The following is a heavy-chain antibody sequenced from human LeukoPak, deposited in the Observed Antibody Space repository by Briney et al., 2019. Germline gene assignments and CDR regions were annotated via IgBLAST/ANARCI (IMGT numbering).Heavy chain of an antibody. J-gene: IGHJ3*02. CDR1: GYTFTSYG. V-gene: IGHV1-69*05. CDR2: IIPIFGTA. D-gene: IGHD1-26*01. CDR3: ARGRSGSYFPPDAFDI. Sequence: GASVKVSCKASGYTFTSYGISWVRQAPGQGLEWMGGIIPIFGTANYAQEFQGRVTITTDESTSTAYMELSSLRSEDTAVYYCARGRSGSYFPPDAFDIWGQGTMVTVSS.